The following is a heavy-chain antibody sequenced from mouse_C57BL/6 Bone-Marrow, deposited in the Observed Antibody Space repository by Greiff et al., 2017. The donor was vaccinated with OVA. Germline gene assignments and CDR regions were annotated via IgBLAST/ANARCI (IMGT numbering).Heavy chain of an antibody. CDR1: GFTFSSYG. D-gene: IGHD2-3*01. J-gene: IGHJ2*01. V-gene: IGHV5-6*01. CDR3: ARQGWLLLDY. CDR2: ISSGGSYT. Sequence: EVKLMESGGDLVKPGGSLKLSCAASGFTFSSYGMSWVRQTPDKRLEWVATISSGGSYTNYPDSVKGRFTISRYNAKNTLYLQMSSLTSEDTAMDYCARQGWLLLDYWGQGTTLTVSS.